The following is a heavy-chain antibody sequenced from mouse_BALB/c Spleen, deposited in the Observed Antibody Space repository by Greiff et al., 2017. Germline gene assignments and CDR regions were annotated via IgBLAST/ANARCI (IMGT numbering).Heavy chain of an antibody. D-gene: IGHD2-13*01. CDR2: IDPANGNT. CDR3: ARCDNRYAMDY. J-gene: IGHJ4*01. V-gene: IGHV14-3*02. CDR1: GFNIKDTY. Sequence: VQLQQSGAELVKPGASVKLSCTASGFNIKDTYMHWVKQRPEQGLEWIGRIDPANGNTKYDPKFQGKATITADTSSNTAYLQLSSLTSEDTAVYYCARCDNRYAMDYWGQGTSVTVSS.